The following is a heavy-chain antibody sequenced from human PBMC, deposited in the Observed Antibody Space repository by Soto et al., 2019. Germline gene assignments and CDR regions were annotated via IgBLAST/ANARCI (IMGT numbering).Heavy chain of an antibody. D-gene: IGHD3-9*01. J-gene: IGHJ6*03. Sequence: EVQLVESRGGLVQPGGSLRLSCAASGFTFCSYAMHWVRQAPGKGLEYISAISSNGGSTYYANSVKGRFTISRDNSKNTLYLQMGSLRAEDMAVYYCARDRSLRYFDWPHPYYYYYMDVWGKGTTVTVSS. CDR3: ARDRSLRYFDWPHPYYYYYMDV. CDR1: GFTFCSYA. CDR2: ISSNGGST. V-gene: IGHV3-64*01.